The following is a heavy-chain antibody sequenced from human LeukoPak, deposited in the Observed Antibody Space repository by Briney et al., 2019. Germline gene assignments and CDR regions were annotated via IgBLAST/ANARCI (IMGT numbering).Heavy chain of an antibody. CDR2: IGTAGDT. CDR1: GFTFSNHA. J-gene: IGHJ4*02. CDR3: ATQQGGNPAY. D-gene: IGHD1-14*01. V-gene: IGHV3-13*01. Sequence: GGSLRLSCATSGFTFSNHAMHWVRQASGKGLEWVSAIGTAGDTFYPGSVKGRFTISRENAKNSLSLQMNSLRAEDTAVYYCATQQGGNPAYWGQGTLVTVSS.